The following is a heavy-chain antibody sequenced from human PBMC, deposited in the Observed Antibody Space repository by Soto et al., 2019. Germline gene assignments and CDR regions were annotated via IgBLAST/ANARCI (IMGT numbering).Heavy chain of an antibody. V-gene: IGHV3-30-3*01. CDR3: AREYYGSGSYYNDRERPYYYYGMDV. CDR2: ISYDGSNK. Sequence: PGGSLRLSCAASGFTFSSYAMHWVRQAPGKGLEWVAVISYDGSNKYYADSVKGRFTISRDNSKNTLYLQMNSLRAEDTAVYYCAREYYGSGSYYNDRERPYYYYGMDVWGQGTTVTVSS. D-gene: IGHD3-10*01. CDR1: GFTFSSYA. J-gene: IGHJ6*02.